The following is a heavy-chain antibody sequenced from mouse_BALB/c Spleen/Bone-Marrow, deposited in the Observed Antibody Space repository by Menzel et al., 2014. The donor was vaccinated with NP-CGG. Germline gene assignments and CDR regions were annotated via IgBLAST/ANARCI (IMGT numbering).Heavy chain of an antibody. CDR1: GYAFSSSW. J-gene: IGHJ4*01. CDR3: AREGYGYDGRRDAMDY. CDR2: IYPGDGDT. D-gene: IGHD2-2*01. Sequence: QVQLQQSGPELVKPGASVKISCKASGYAFSSSWMNWVKQRPGQGLEWIGRIYPGDGDTNYTGKFKGKATLTADKSASTDYMQLSSLTSVDSAIYFCAREGYGYDGRRDAMDYWGEGTSVTVSS. V-gene: IGHV1-82*01.